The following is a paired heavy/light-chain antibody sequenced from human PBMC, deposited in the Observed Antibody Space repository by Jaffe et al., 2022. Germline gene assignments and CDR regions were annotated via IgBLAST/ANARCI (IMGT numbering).Light chain of an antibody. Sequence: DIVMTQSPDSLAVSLGERATINCKSSQSVLYSSNNKNYLAWYQQTPGQPPKLLIYWASTRESGVPDRFSGSGSGTDFTLTISSLQAEDMAVYYCQQYYSTPLTFGGGTKVEIK. CDR1: QSVLYSSNNKNY. J-gene: IGKJ4*01. CDR3: QQYYSTPLT. V-gene: IGKV4-1*01. CDR2: WAS.
Heavy chain of an antibody. J-gene: IGHJ4*02. Sequence: EVQVVESGGGLVQPGRSLRLSCTASGFTFGDYAMSWFRQAPGKGLEWVGFIRSKVYGGTPEYAASVKGRFTISRDDSKSIAYLQMNSLKTEDTAVYYCTRFPGYCSSTICYFADYWGQGTLLTVSS. CDR3: TRFPGYCSSTICYFADY. D-gene: IGHD2-2*01. CDR2: IRSKVYGGTP. CDR1: GFTFGDYA. V-gene: IGHV3-49*03.